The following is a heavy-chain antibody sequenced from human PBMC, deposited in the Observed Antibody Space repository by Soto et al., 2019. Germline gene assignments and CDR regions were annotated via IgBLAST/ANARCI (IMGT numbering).Heavy chain of an antibody. CDR1: GYTFTSYG. V-gene: IGHV1-18*01. CDR2: ISAYNGNT. J-gene: IGHJ4*02. D-gene: IGHD2-8*01. Sequence: GPSVKVSCKASGYTFTSYGISWVRQAPGQGLEWMGWISAYNGNTNYAQKLQGRVTMTTDTSTSTAYMELRSLRSDDTAVYYCARGYCTNGVCYFPDYWGQGTLVTVSS. CDR3: ARGYCTNGVCYFPDY.